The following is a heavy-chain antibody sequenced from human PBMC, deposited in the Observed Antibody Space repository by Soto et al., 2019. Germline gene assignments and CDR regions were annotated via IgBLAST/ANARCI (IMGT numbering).Heavy chain of an antibody. CDR2: ISAYNGDT. CDR3: ARVRRGWEPSPNDDYGMDV. J-gene: IGHJ6*02. Sequence: QVQLVQSGAEVKKPGASVKVSCKASGYTFTSYGITWVRQAPGQGLEWMGWISAYNGDTNYAQKLQGRVTMTTDTATSTAYMELRSLRSDDTAVYYCARVRRGWEPSPNDDYGMDVWGQGTTVTVSS. D-gene: IGHD1-26*01. V-gene: IGHV1-18*01. CDR1: GYTFTSYG.